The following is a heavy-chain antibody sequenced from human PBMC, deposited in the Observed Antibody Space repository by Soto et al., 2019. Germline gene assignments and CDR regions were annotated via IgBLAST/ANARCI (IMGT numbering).Heavy chain of an antibody. CDR3: ARGPETHYDFWSGYSFDY. Sequence: QVQLVQSGAEVKKPGASVKVSCKASGYTFTSYGISWVRQAPGQGLEWMGWISAYNGNTNYAQKLQGRVTMTTDTSTSTAYMELRSPRSDDTAVYYCARGPETHYDFWSGYSFDYWGQGTLVTVSS. D-gene: IGHD3-3*01. V-gene: IGHV1-18*04. CDR1: GYTFTSYG. CDR2: ISAYNGNT. J-gene: IGHJ4*02.